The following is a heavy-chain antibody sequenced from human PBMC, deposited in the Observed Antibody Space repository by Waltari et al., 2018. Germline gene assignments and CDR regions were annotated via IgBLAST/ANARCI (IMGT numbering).Heavy chain of an antibody. CDR2: INHSGST. CDR1: GFTVSNNY. Sequence: VQLVESGGGLIQPGGSLRLSCAASGFTVSNNYMSWVRQAPGKGLEWIGEINHSGSTNYNPSLKSRVTISVDTSKNQFSLKLSSVTAADTAVYYCASRKSWLRLAHIAFDIWGQGTMVTVSS. D-gene: IGHD5-12*01. J-gene: IGHJ3*02. CDR3: ASRKSWLRLAHIAFDI. V-gene: IGHV4-34*01.